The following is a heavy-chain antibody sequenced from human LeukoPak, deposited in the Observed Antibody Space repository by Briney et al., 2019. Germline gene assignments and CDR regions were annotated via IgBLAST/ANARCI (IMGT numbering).Heavy chain of an antibody. J-gene: IGHJ4*02. V-gene: IGHV4-39*07. CDR1: GGSISSSSYY. D-gene: IGHD5-18*01. CDR3: ARGGYGYAPSDY. CDR2: IYYSGST. Sequence: PSETLSLTCTVSGGSISSSSYYWGWVRQPPGKGLEWIGSIYYSGSTYYNPSLKSRVTISVDTSKNQFSLKLSSVTAADTAVYYCARGGYGYAPSDYWGQGTLVTVSS.